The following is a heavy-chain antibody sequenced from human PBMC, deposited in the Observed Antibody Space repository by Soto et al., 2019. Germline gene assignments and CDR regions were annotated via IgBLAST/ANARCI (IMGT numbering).Heavy chain of an antibody. CDR2: IYYSGST. V-gene: IGHV4-59*01. J-gene: IGHJ4*02. CDR1: GGSISSFY. CDR3: ARDRRAFYDSSGYYDY. D-gene: IGHD3-22*01. Sequence: SETLSLTCTVSGGSISSFYWNWIRQPPGKGLEWIGYIYYSGSTNYNPSLKSRVTISVDTSKNQFSLKLSSVTAADTAVYYCARDRRAFYDSSGYYDYWGQGTLVTVSS.